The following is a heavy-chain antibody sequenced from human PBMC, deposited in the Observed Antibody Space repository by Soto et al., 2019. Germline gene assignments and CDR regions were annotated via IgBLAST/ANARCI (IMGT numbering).Heavy chain of an antibody. CDR2: IYYSGST. V-gene: IGHV4-39*01. J-gene: IGHJ6*02. CDR3: ASPTWNYGDYYYGMDV. CDR1: GGSISSSSYY. Sequence: LSLTCTVSGGSISSSSYYWGWIRQPPGKGLEWIGSIYYSGSTYYNPSLKSRVTISVDTSKNQFSLKLSSVTAADTAVYYCASPTWNYGDYYYGMDVWGQGTTVTVSS. D-gene: IGHD1-7*01.